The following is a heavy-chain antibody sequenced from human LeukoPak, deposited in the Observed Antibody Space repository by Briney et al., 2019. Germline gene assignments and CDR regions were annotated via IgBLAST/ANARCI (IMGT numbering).Heavy chain of an antibody. V-gene: IGHV4-39*01. Sequence: SATLSLTCTVSGGSISSSSYYWGWIRQPPGKGLERIGSIYYSGSTYYNPSLKSRVTISVDTSKNQFSLKLSSVTAADTAVYYCARRAAAVIDAFDIWGQGTMVTVSS. CDR1: GGSISSSSYY. D-gene: IGHD6-13*01. J-gene: IGHJ3*02. CDR3: ARRAAAVIDAFDI. CDR2: IYYSGST.